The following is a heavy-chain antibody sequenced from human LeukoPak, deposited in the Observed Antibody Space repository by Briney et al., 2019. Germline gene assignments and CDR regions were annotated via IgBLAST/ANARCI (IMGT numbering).Heavy chain of an antibody. CDR2: IKQDGSEK. J-gene: IGHJ5*02. CDR3: ARDDVYPNP. D-gene: IGHD2-2*02. V-gene: IGHV3-7*04. CDR1: GFTFSSYW. Sequence: GGSLRLSCATSGFTFSSYWMSWVRQALGKGLEWVANIKQDGSEKYYVDSVKGRFTISRDNAKKSLYLQMNSLRAEDTAVYYCARDDVYPNPWGQGTLVTVSS.